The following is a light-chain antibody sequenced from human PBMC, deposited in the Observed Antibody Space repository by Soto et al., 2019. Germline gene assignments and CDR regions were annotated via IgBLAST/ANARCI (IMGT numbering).Light chain of an antibody. J-gene: IGLJ1*01. CDR3: ISFTSSSTYV. V-gene: IGLV2-18*02. Sequence: QSALTQPPSVSGSPGQSVTISCSGTSSEVGSYNRVSWYQQPPGTAPKLMIYEVSNRPSGVPDRFSGSKSGNTASLTISGLQAEDEADYYCISFTSSSTYVFGTGTKVTVL. CDR2: EVS. CDR1: SSEVGSYNR.